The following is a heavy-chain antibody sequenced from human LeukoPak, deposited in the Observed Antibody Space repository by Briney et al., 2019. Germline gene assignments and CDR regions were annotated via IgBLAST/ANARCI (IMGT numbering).Heavy chain of an antibody. Sequence: SGTLSLTCAVSGGSISSSNWWSWVRQPPGKGLEWIGEIYHSGSTNYNPSLKSRVTISVDTSKNQFSLKLSSVTAADTAVYYCASTNFFRVWGSYRYDWFDPWGQGTLVTVSS. CDR2: IYHSGST. J-gene: IGHJ5*02. CDR3: ASTNFFRVWGSYRYDWFDP. D-gene: IGHD3-16*02. V-gene: IGHV4-4*02. CDR1: GGSISSSNW.